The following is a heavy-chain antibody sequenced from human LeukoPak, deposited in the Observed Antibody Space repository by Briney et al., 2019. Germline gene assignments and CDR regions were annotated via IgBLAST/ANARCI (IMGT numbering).Heavy chain of an antibody. CDR2: VHYTGST. Sequence: SETLSLSCSVSGVSISNNYYYWAWIRQPPGKGLEMIGYVHYTGSTFYNSSLKSRVTISADTSQNQFSLSLTSVTAADTAVYYCATLGLLRGAGFNLATHFDFWGQGTLVTVSS. J-gene: IGHJ4*02. V-gene: IGHV4-39*01. CDR3: ATLGLLRGAGFNLATHFDF. CDR1: GVSISNNYYY. D-gene: IGHD1-26*01.